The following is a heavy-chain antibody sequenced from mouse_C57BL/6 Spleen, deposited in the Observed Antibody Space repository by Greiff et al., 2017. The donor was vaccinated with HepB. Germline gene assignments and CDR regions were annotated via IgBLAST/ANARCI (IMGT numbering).Heavy chain of an antibody. D-gene: IGHD1-1*01. J-gene: IGHJ3*01. Sequence: QVQLKHSGAELVKPGASVKISCKASGYAFSSYWMNWVKQRPGKGLEWIGQIYPGDGDTNYNGKFKGKATLTADKSSSTAYMQLSSLTSEDSAVYFCASPLRGGFAYWGQGTLVTVSA. V-gene: IGHV1-80*01. CDR2: IYPGDGDT. CDR1: GYAFSSYW. CDR3: ASPLRGGFAY.